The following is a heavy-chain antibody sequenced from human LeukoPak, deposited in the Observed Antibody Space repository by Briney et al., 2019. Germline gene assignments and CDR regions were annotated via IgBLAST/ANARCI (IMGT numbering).Heavy chain of an antibody. CDR2: IYHSGST. Sequence: SETLSLTCTVSGYSISSGYYWGWIRQPPGKGLEWIGSIYHSGSTYYNPSLKSRVTISVDTSKNQFSLKLSSVTAADTAVYYCARDRSSSSWSDAFDIWGQGTMVTVSS. CDR3: ARDRSSSSWSDAFDI. J-gene: IGHJ3*02. D-gene: IGHD6-13*01. CDR1: GYSISSGYY. V-gene: IGHV4-38-2*02.